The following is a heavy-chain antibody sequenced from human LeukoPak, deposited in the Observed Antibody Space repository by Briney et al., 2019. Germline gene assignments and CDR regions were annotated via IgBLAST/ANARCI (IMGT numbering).Heavy chain of an antibody. V-gene: IGHV3-48*03. CDR2: ISSSGTTI. J-gene: IGHJ6*02. CDR3: AREGDYYGMDV. Sequence: GGSLRLSCAASGFTFSSYEMNWVRQAPGKGLEWVSYISSSGTTIYYADSVKGRFTISRDNSKNTLYLQMNSLRAEDTAVYYCAREGDYYGMDVWGQGTTVSVSS. CDR1: GFTFSSYE.